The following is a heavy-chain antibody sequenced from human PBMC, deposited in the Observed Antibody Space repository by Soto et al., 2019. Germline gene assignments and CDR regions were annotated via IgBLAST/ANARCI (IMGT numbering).Heavy chain of an antibody. Sequence: SERLSPTWTVSGGSASSYFSRWIRQPPGKGLEWIGYIYYSGSTNYNPSLKSRVTISVDTAKNHFSLKLSTVTAADTAVYYRARDRDGDSDYWGQGTLVTVSS. J-gene: IGHJ4*02. V-gene: IGHV4-59*02. CDR1: GGSASSYF. D-gene: IGHD4-17*01. CDR3: ARDRDGDSDY. CDR2: IYYSGST.